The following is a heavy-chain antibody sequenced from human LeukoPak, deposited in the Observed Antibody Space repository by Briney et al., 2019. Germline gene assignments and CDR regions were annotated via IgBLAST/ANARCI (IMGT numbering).Heavy chain of an antibody. CDR3: ARDIRDYVWGSYRYGAFDI. CDR2: ISSSSSYI. CDR1: GFTFSSYS. D-gene: IGHD3-16*02. Sequence: GGSLRLSCAASGFTFSSYSMNWVRQAPGKGLERVSSISSSSSYIYYADSVKGRFTISRDNAKNSLYLQMNSLRAEDTAVYYCARDIRDYVWGSYRYGAFDIWGQGTMVTVSS. V-gene: IGHV3-21*01. J-gene: IGHJ3*02.